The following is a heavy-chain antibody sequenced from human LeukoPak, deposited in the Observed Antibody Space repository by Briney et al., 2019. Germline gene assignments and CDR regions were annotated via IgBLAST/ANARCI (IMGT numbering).Heavy chain of an antibody. CDR3: ARGIYCSGTTCYYYYYYMDV. J-gene: IGHJ6*03. Sequence: ASETLSLTCTVSGGSISGYYWSWIRQPAGKGLEWIGRIYTSGSTNYNPSLKSRVTMSVDTTKNQVSLKLTPVTAADTAVYYCARGIYCSGTTCYYYYYYMDVWGKGTTVTVSS. D-gene: IGHD2-2*01. CDR2: IYTSGST. V-gene: IGHV4-4*07. CDR1: GGSISGYY.